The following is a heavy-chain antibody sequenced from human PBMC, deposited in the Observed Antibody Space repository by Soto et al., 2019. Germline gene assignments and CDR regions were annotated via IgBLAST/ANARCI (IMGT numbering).Heavy chain of an antibody. D-gene: IGHD3-22*01. CDR1: GFTFSSYG. CDR3: AKDLYDSSGYYGEPDY. CDR2: ISYDGSNK. J-gene: IGHJ4*02. Sequence: PGGSLRLSCAASGFTFSSYGMHWVRQAPGKGLEWVAVISYDGSNKYYADSVKGRFTISRDNSKNTLYLQMNSLRAEDTAVYYCAKDLYDSSGYYGEPDYWGQGTLVTVSS. V-gene: IGHV3-30*18.